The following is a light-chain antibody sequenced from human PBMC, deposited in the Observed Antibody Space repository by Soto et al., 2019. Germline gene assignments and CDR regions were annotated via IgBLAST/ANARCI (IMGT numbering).Light chain of an antibody. V-gene: IGLV2-14*01. CDR1: SSDVGNYNY. J-gene: IGLJ1*01. CDR2: GVS. Sequence: QSVLTQPASVSGSPGQSIAISCTGTSSDVGNYNYVSWYQQHPGKAPKLMIHGVSNRPSGVSDRFSGSKSGNTASLTISGLQAEDEADYYCSSYTSSNTYVFGTGTKVTVL. CDR3: SSYTSSNTYV.